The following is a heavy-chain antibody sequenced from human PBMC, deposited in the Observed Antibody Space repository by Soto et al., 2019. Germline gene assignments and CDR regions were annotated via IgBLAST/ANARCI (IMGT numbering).Heavy chain of an antibody. D-gene: IGHD3-16*02. V-gene: IGHV4-34*01. CDR3: ARAPPSYDYVWGSYRPDAFDV. CDR1: GGSFSNHY. Sequence: QVQQQQWGAGLLKPSETLSLTCAVYGGSFSNHYWSWIRQPPGKGLEWIGEINHSGSTNYNPSLKSRVTISVDTSKKQFSLKLSSVTAADTAVYYCARAPPSYDYVWGSYRPDAFDVWGQGTMVTVSS. CDR2: INHSGST. J-gene: IGHJ3*01.